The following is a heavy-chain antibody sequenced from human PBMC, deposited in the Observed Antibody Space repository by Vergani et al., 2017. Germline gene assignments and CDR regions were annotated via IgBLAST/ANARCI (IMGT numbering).Heavy chain of an antibody. D-gene: IGHD2-2*01. CDR2: MNPNSGNT. CDR3: ARGRDIVVVPAGRYYNYYYMDV. Sequence: QVQLVQSGAEVKKPGASVKVSCKASGYTFTSYDINWVRQATGQGLEWMGWMNPNSGNTGYAQKFQGRVTMTRNTSISTAYMELSSLRSEDTAVYYCARGRDIVVVPAGRYYNYYYMDVWGKGTTVTVSS. J-gene: IGHJ6*03. V-gene: IGHV1-8*01. CDR1: GYTFTSYD.